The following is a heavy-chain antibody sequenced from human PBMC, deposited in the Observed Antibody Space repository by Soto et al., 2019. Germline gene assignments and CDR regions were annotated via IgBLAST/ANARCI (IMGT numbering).Heavy chain of an antibody. D-gene: IGHD6-19*01. CDR3: AKGLPGIAVAGYFDY. Sequence: GGSLRLSCAASGFTFDDYAMHWVRQAPGKGLEWVSGISWNSGSIGYADSVKGRFTISKDNAKNSLYLQMNSLRAEDTALYYCAKGLPGIAVAGYFDYWGQGTLVTVSS. V-gene: IGHV3-9*01. CDR2: ISWNSGSI. J-gene: IGHJ4*02. CDR1: GFTFDDYA.